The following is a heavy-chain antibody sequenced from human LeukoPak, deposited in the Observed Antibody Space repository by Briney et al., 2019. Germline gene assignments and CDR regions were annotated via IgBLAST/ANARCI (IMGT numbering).Heavy chain of an antibody. CDR1: GGFINSDSYY. V-gene: IGHV4-39*01. Sequence: PSETLSLTCTVSGGFINSDSYYWGWIRQPPGKGLEWIGSIHYSGSTYYNPSLKSRVTISADTSKNQFSLNLNFVTAADTAVYFCARHGRQQSSFKSFDYWGQGTLVTVSS. D-gene: IGHD6-13*01. J-gene: IGHJ4*02. CDR2: IHYSGST. CDR3: ARHGRQQSSFKSFDY.